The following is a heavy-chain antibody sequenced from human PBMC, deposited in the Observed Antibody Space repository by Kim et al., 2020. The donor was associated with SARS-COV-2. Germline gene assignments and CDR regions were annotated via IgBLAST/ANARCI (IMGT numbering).Heavy chain of an antibody. J-gene: IGHJ4*02. CDR3: ARAISGAYYD. CDR2: YN. Sequence: YNDYAVSVRSRITITPDTSKNQVSLQLNSMTPEDTAVYYCARAISGAYYDWGQGALVTVSS. V-gene: IGHV6-1*01. D-gene: IGHD1-26*01.